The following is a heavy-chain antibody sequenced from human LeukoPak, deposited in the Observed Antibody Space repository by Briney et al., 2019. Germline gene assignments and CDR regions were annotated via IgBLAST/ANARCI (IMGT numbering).Heavy chain of an antibody. CDR3: AKDPRVGAPA. D-gene: IGHD1-26*01. CDR2: ISYDGSNK. Sequence: GGSLRLSCAASGFTFSSYAMSWVRQAPGKGLEWVAVISYDGSNKYYADSVKGRFTISRDNSKNTLYLQMNSLRAEDTAVYYCAKDPRVGAPAWGQGTLVTVSS. CDR1: GFTFSSYA. J-gene: IGHJ5*02. V-gene: IGHV3-30*18.